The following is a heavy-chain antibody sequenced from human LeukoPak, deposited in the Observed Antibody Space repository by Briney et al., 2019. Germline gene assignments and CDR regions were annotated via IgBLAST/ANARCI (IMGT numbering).Heavy chain of an antibody. CDR2: IFHSGST. Sequence: PSETLSLTCAVSGGSISSGGYSWSWIRQPPGKGLEWIGFIFHSGSTYYNPSLKSRVTISVDRSKNQFSLNLSSVTAADTAVYYCARMRGAVRGVIITGPFDYWGQGTLVTVSS. D-gene: IGHD3-10*01. CDR3: ARMRGAVRGVIITGPFDY. CDR1: GGSISSGGYS. J-gene: IGHJ4*02. V-gene: IGHV4-30-2*01.